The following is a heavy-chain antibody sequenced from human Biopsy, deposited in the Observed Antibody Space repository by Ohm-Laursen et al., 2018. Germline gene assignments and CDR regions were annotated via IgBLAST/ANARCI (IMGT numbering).Heavy chain of an antibody. CDR1: GFTFTSYA. Sequence: LRLSCAASGFTFTSYAMHWVRQAPGKGLEWVAVISYDGSGEYYADSLQGRFIISRDNPKNTVDLQMNSLRAEDTAVYFCARDGKRWNYSTYFSWHFDLWGRGTLVTVSS. CDR3: ARDGKRWNYSTYFSWHFDL. CDR2: ISYDGSGE. D-gene: IGHD1-7*01. V-gene: IGHV3-30*03. J-gene: IGHJ2*01.